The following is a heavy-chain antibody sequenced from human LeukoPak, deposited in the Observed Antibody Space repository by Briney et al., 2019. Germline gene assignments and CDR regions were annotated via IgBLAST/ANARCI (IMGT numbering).Heavy chain of an antibody. Sequence: ASVKVSCKVSGYTLTELSMHWVRQAPGKGLEWMGGFDPEDGETIYAQKFQGRDTMTEDTSTDTAYMELSSLRSEDTAVYYCAITRPYYYDSSGYYCDYWGQGTLVTVSS. CDR1: GYTLTELS. CDR2: FDPEDGET. D-gene: IGHD3-22*01. V-gene: IGHV1-24*01. J-gene: IGHJ4*02. CDR3: AITRPYYYDSSGYYCDY.